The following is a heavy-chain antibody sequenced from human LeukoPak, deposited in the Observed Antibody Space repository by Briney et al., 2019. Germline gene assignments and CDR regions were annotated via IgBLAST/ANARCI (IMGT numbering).Heavy chain of an antibody. J-gene: IGHJ4*02. CDR1: GGSFSGYY. CDR3: ARGGGSNHY. V-gene: IGHV4-34*01. CDR2: INHSGST. D-gene: IGHD3-16*01. Sequence: SETLSLTCAVYGGSFSGYYWSWIRQPPGKGLEWIGEINHSGSTNYNPSLKSRVTMSVDTSKNQFSLKLSSVTAADTAVYYCARGGGSNHYWGQGTLVTVSS.